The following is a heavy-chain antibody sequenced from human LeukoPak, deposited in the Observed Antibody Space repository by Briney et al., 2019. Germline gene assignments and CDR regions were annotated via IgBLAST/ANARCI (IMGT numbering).Heavy chain of an antibody. D-gene: IGHD1-14*01. CDR3: AKPGSVGYREYYFDY. Sequence: PGGSLRLSCAASGFSFRSYAMSWVRQTPEKGLEWVLVISGSGGNTYYAESVKGRFTISRDNSKNTLYLQMNSLRAEDTAVYYCAKPGSVGYREYYFDYWGQGTLVTVSS. V-gene: IGHV3-23*01. CDR1: GFSFRSYA. J-gene: IGHJ4*02. CDR2: ISGSGGNT.